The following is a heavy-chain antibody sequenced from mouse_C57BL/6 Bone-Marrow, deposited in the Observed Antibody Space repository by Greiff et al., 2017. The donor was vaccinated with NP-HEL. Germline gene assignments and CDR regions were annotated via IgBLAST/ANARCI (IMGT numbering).Heavy chain of an antibody. J-gene: IGHJ3*01. CDR1: GYSITSGYY. CDR3: ARRGFYYGSLAY. D-gene: IGHD1-1*01. Sequence: EVQLQESGPGLVKPSQSLSLTCSVTGYSITSGYYWNWIRQFPGNKLEWMGYISYDGSNNYNPSLKNRISITRDTSKNQFFLKLNSVTTEDTATYYCARRGFYYGSLAYWGQGTLVTVSA. CDR2: ISYDGSN. V-gene: IGHV3-6*01.